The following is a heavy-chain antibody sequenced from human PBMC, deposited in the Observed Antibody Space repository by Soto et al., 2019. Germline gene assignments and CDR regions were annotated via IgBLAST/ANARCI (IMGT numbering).Heavy chain of an antibody. V-gene: IGHV5-51*01. CDR2: VYPGDSDI. D-gene: IGHD2-2*01. Sequence: PGESLKISCKGSGYSFSTYLIGWVRQMPGKGLEWMGIVYPGDSDIRYSPSFQGQVTISADRSISTTYLQWSGLKASDTAMYYCARRYCSSVSCYLDYWGQGTRVTVSS. CDR1: GYSFSTYL. J-gene: IGHJ4*02. CDR3: ARRYCSSVSCYLDY.